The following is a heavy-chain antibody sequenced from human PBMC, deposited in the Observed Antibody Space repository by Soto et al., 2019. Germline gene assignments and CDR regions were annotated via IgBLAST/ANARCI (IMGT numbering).Heavy chain of an antibody. V-gene: IGHV3-9*01. D-gene: IGHD2-2*01. J-gene: IGHJ6*02. CDR1: GFTFDDFA. CDR2: ISWNSGTI. Sequence: EVQLVESGGGLGQPGRSLRLSCVASGFTFDDFAMHWVRQAPGKGLEWVSGISWNSGTISYADSVKGRFTTSRDNAKNSLYLEMNSLRAEDTALYYCVKDKGASTDYGLDVWGQGTTVTVSS. CDR3: VKDKGASTDYGLDV.